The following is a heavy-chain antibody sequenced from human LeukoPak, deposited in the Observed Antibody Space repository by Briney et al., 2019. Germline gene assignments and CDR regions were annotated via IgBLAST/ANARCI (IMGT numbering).Heavy chain of an antibody. Sequence: GGSLRLSCAASGFTFSSYVMSWVRQAPGKGLEWVSAISGSGGSTHYADSVKGRFTISRDNSKNTLYLQMNSLRAEDTAVFYCAKIGSVAGPSPSFFIYWGQGTLVTVSS. CDR2: ISGSGGST. CDR1: GFTFSSYV. CDR3: AKIGSVAGPSPSFFIY. V-gene: IGHV3-23*01. D-gene: IGHD6-19*01. J-gene: IGHJ4*02.